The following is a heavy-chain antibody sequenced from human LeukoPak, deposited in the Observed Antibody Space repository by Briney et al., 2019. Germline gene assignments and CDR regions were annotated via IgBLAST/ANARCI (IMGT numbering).Heavy chain of an antibody. CDR2: IHYSGST. Sequence: SETLSLTCTVSGGSISSYYWSWIRQPPGKGLEWIGYIHYSGSTNYNPSLKSRVTISVDTSKNQFSLKLSSVTAADTAVYYCARVIGGSGSYYFGSWGQGTLATVSS. J-gene: IGHJ4*02. D-gene: IGHD3-10*01. V-gene: IGHV4-59*01. CDR1: GGSISSYY. CDR3: ARVIGGSGSYYFGS.